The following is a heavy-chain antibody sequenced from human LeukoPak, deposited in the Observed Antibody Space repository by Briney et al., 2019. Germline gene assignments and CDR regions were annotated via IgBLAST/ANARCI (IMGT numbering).Heavy chain of an antibody. Sequence: GGSLRLSCAASGLTFSSHWMHWVRQAPGKGLEWVSAISGSGGSTYYADSVKGRFTISRDNSKNTLYLQMNSLRAEDTAVYYCAKDLSSSSWYYFDYWGQGTLVTVSS. D-gene: IGHD6-13*01. CDR3: AKDLSSSSWYYFDY. J-gene: IGHJ4*02. V-gene: IGHV3-23*01. CDR1: GLTFSSHW. CDR2: ISGSGGST.